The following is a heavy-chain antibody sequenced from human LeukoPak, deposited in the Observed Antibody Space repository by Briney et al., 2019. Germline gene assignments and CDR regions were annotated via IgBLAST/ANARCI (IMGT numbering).Heavy chain of an antibody. J-gene: IGHJ4*02. CDR3: ARGGKQQLVSGYFDY. CDR2: ISSGSNTT. D-gene: IGHD6-13*01. CDR1: GFTFSSYS. V-gene: IGHV3-48*02. Sequence: QTGGSLRLSCAASGFTFSSYSMNWVRQAPGKGLEWVSYISSGSNTTYYADSVKGRFTISRDNAKNSLYLQMNSLRYEDTAVYYCARGGKQQLVSGYFDYWGQGTLVTVSS.